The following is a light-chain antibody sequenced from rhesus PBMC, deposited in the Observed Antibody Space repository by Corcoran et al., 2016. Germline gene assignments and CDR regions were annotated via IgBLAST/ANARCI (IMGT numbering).Light chain of an antibody. V-gene: IGKV1-74*01. CDR3: QHGYGTPYS. J-gene: IGKJ2*01. CDR2: KAS. Sequence: DIQMTQSPSSLSASVGDRVTITCRASENVNNYLNWYQQKPGKAQKLLFYKASTLQSGVPSRFRVSGSGTDYTFTINSLQPEDVATYYCQHGYGTPYSFGQGTKVEIK. CDR1: ENVNNY.